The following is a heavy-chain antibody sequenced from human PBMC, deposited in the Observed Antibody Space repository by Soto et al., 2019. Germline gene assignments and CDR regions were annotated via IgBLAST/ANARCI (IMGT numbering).Heavy chain of an antibody. CDR2: IGTSGSDS. Sequence: QVQLVESGGGLVKPGESLRLSCVASGFLFNDYNMNWVRQAPGKGLEWVSYIGTSGSDSTYADSVKGRFTISRDNAKNSLYLQMNSLRAEDTSVYYCAAYSGPPILANDRKRAFDSSRQGPLVTVSS. CDR1: GFLFNDYN. V-gene: IGHV3-11*05. D-gene: IGHD3-22*01. J-gene: IGHJ4*02. CDR3: AAYSGPPILANDRKRAFDS.